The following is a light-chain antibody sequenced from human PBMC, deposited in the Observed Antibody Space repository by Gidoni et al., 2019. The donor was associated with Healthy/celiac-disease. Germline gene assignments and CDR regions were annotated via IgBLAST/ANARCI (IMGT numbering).Light chain of an antibody. J-gene: IGKJ4*01. CDR2: DAS. V-gene: IGKV3-11*01. Sequence: EIVLTQSPATLSWSPGERATLSCRASQSVSSYLAWYQQKPGQAPRLRIYDASNRATGIPARFRGIGSGTDFTLTISSLEPEDFAVYYCQQRSNWPPGITFXGXTKVEIK. CDR3: QQRSNWPPGIT. CDR1: QSVSSY.